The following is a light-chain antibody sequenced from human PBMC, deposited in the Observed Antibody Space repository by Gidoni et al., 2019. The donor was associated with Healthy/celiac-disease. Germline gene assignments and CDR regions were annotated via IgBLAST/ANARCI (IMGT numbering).Light chain of an antibody. CDR2: AAS. CDR1: QSISSS. J-gene: IGKJ4*01. Sequence: DLQLPQSPSSLSASVGDRVTITCRASQSISSSLNWYQQKPGKAPKRLIYAASSLQSGVQSRFSGSGSGTDFTLTISSLQPEDFATYYCQQSYSTPLTFGGGTKVEIK. V-gene: IGKV1-39*01. CDR3: QQSYSTPLT.